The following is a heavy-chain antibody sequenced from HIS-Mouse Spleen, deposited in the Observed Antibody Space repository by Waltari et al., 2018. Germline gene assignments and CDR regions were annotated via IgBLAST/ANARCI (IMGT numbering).Heavy chain of an antibody. V-gene: IGHV2-70*15. D-gene: IGHD6-19*01. CDR3: ARIAEGYTSGWYAVDY. J-gene: IGHJ4*02. CDR2: IDWDDDK. CDR1: GFSLSTSGMC. Sequence: QVTLRESGPALVKPTQTLTLTCTFSGFSLSTSGMCVSWIRQPPGKALEWLARIDWDDDKYYSTSLKTRLTISRDTSKNQVVLTMTNMDPLDTATYYGARIAEGYTSGWYAVDYWGQGTLVTVSS.